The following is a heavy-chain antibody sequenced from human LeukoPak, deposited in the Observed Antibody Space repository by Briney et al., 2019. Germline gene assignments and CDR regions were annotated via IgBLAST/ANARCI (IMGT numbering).Heavy chain of an antibody. Sequence: GGSLRLSCVASGLDISYHYVGWVRQAPGKGLEWVSVIHTGGTTHYAESVKGRFTVSKDTSNNTVFLQMNSLRVEDTAVYYCARVWFGYLFQWGQGALVTVSS. J-gene: IGHJ4*02. D-gene: IGHD3-10*01. CDR1: GLDISYHY. CDR3: ARVWFGYLFQ. CDR2: IHTGGTT. V-gene: IGHV3-53*01.